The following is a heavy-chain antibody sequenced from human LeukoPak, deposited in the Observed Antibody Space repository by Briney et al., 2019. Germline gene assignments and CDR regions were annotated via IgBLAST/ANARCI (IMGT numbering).Heavy chain of an antibody. D-gene: IGHD6-13*01. J-gene: IGHJ4*02. CDR2: IDPSDSYA. CDR3: ARHAIAAADNRFDN. CDR1: GYRFASYL. Sequence: GESLKISCKVSGYRFASYLITWVRQMPGKGLEWMGNIDPSDSYAKYNPSFQGHVTISSDKSIGTAYLQWSSLKASDTAMYYCARHAIAAADNRFDNWGQGTLVTVSS. V-gene: IGHV5-10-1*01.